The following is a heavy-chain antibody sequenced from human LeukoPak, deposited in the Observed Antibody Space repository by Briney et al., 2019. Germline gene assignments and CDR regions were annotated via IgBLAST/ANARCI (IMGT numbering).Heavy chain of an antibody. CDR1: GFTFSSYS. CDR3: ARGDVVPAAITGGVGYDY. CDR2: ISSSSSYI. D-gene: IGHD2-2*01. J-gene: IGHJ4*02. Sequence: GGPLRLSCAASGFTFSSYSMNWVRQAPGKGLEWVSSISSSSSYIYYADSVKGRFTISRDNAKNSLYLQMNSLRAEDTAVYYCARGDVVPAAITGGVGYDYWGQGTLVTVSP. V-gene: IGHV3-21*01.